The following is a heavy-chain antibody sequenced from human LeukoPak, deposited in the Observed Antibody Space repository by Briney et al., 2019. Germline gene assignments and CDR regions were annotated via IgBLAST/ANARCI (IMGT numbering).Heavy chain of an antibody. CDR1: GFTFDDYG. CDR3: AKDMVGDYYDSSGPIDY. D-gene: IGHD3-22*01. Sequence: GGSLRLSCAASGFTFDDYGMHWVRQPPGKGLEWVSLISGDGGSTYYADSVKGRFTISRDNSKNSLYLQMNSLRTEDTALYYCAKDMVGDYYDSSGPIDYWGQGTLVTVPS. J-gene: IGHJ4*02. V-gene: IGHV3-43*02. CDR2: ISGDGGST.